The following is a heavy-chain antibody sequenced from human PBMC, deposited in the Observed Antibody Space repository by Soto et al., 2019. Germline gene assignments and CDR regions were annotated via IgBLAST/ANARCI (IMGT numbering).Heavy chain of an antibody. D-gene: IGHD3-16*02. Sequence: QITLKESGHALLKPTQTLTLTCTFSGFSLRSLGMAVGWIRQPPGRALEWVALIYWDDEERYSPSLQSRLTITKDTSKNHVVLTMTTMDPVDTATYYCARRYDSSFDFWGQGIPVTVSS. CDR1: GFSLRSLGMA. CDR3: ARRYDSSFDF. V-gene: IGHV2-5*02. CDR2: IYWDDEE. J-gene: IGHJ4*02.